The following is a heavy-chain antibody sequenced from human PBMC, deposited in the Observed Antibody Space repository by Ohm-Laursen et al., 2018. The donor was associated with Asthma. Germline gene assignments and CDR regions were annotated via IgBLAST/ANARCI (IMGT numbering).Heavy chain of an antibody. V-gene: IGHV4-31*03. CDR2: VYYSGIT. J-gene: IGHJ4*02. D-gene: IGHD3-22*01. Sequence: TLSLTCIVSSGSISSGGYYWSWIRQHPGKGLEWIGYVYYSGITYSNPSLRSRVSISVDTSKNQFSLNLTPVTAADTAVYYCARATFYYESTGYYFFDHWGQGALVTVSS. CDR3: ARATFYYESTGYYFFDH. CDR1: SGSISSGGYY.